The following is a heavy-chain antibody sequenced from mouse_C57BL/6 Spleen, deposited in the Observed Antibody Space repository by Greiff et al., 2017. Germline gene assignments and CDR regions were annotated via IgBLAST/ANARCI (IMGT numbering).Heavy chain of an antibody. V-gene: IGHV1-62-2*01. CDR1: GYTFTEYT. D-gene: IGHD4-1*01. CDR3: ARHGRNWVDY. J-gene: IGHJ2*01. Sequence: QVQLQQSGAELVKPGASVKLSCKASGYTFTEYTIHWVKQRSGQGLEWIGWFYPGSGSIKYNEKFKDKATLTADKSSITVYMELRLTSEDSAVYFCARHGRNWVDYWGQGTTLTVSS. CDR2: FYPGSGSI.